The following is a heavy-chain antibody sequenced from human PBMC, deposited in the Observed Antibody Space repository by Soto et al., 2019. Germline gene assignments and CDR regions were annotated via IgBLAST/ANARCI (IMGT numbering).Heavy chain of an antibody. D-gene: IGHD6-13*01. CDR1: GGTFSSYA. V-gene: IGHV1-69*13. CDR2: IIPIFGTA. CDR3: ARDSDSSSFNWFDP. Sequence: AASVKVSCKASGGTFSSYAISWVRQAPGQGLEWMGGIIPIFGTANYAQKFQGRVTITADESTSTAYMELSSLRSEDTAVYYCARDSDSSSFNWFDPWGQGTLVTVSS. J-gene: IGHJ5*02.